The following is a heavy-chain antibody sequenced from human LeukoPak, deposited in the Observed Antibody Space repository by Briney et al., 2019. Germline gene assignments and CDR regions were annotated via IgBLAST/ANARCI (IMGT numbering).Heavy chain of an antibody. V-gene: IGHV4-31*03. Sequence: SQTLSLTCTVSGGSISSGGYYWSWIRQHPGKGLEWIEYIYYSGSTYYNPSLKSRVTISVDTSKNQFSLKLSSVTAADTAVYYCARGAHYYDSSYFDYWGQGTLATVSS. J-gene: IGHJ4*02. CDR1: GGSISSGGYY. CDR2: IYYSGST. D-gene: IGHD3-22*01. CDR3: ARGAHYYDSSYFDY.